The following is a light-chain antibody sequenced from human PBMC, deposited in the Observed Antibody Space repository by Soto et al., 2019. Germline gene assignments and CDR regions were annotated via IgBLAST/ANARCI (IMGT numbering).Light chain of an antibody. Sequence: DIQMTQSPSPLSASIGDRVTISCRASQSISTYLNWYRQKPRKAPELLIYGASTLQSGVPSSFSGSGSGTDFTLTISSLQPEDFATYFCQQSYSKPPTFGPGTKVEV. CDR1: QSISTY. CDR3: QQSYSKPPT. J-gene: IGKJ1*01. CDR2: GAS. V-gene: IGKV1-39*01.